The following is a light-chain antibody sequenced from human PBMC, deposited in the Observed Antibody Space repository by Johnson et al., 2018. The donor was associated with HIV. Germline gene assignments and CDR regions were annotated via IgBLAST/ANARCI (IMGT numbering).Light chain of an antibody. J-gene: IGLJ1*01. CDR2: DNN. CDR1: SSNIGNNF. V-gene: IGLV1-51*01. Sequence: QAVLTQPPSVSAAPGQKVTISCSGSSSNIGNNFVSWYQQLPGTAPQILIYDNNKRPSGIPDRFSGSKSGTSATLGITGLQTGDEADYYCETWDSSLSGYYVFGTGTKLTVL. CDR3: ETWDSSLSGYYV.